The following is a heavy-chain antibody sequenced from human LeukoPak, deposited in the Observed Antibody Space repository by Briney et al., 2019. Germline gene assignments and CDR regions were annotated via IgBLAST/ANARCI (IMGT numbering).Heavy chain of an antibody. CDR1: GGSISSGGYY. Sequence: PSETLSLTCTVSGGSISSGGYYWSWIRQHPGKGLEWIGYIYYSGSTYYNPSLKSRVTISVDTSKNQFSLKLSSVTAADTAVYYCARTKLVVVAATSWFDPWGQGTLVTVSS. CDR2: IYYSGST. V-gene: IGHV4-31*03. J-gene: IGHJ5*02. CDR3: ARTKLVVVAATSWFDP. D-gene: IGHD2-15*01.